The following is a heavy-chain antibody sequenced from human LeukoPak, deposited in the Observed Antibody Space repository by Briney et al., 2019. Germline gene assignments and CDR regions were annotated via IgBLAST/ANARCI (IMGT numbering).Heavy chain of an antibody. CDR2: IYTSGST. CDR3: ARAPYSSSWYPNPFDY. Sequence: SETLSLTCTVSGGSISSYYWSWIRQPAGKGLEWIGRIYTSGSTNYNPSLKSRVTMSVDTSKNQFPLKLSSVTAADTAVYYCARAPYSSSWYPNPFDYWGQGTLVTVSS. CDR1: GGSISSYY. D-gene: IGHD6-13*01. J-gene: IGHJ4*02. V-gene: IGHV4-4*07.